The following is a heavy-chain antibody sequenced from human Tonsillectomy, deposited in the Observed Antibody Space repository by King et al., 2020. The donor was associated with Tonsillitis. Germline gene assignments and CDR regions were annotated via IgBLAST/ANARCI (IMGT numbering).Heavy chain of an antibody. Sequence: VQLVESGGGVVHPGRSLRLSCAASGFTFSSYGMHWVRQAPGKGLEWGAVISYDGSNKYYADSVKGRFTISRDNSKNTLYLQMNSLRAEDTAVYYCAKDLVKGYSYGWGAFDIWGQGTMVTVSS. CDR2: ISYDGSNK. J-gene: IGHJ3*02. D-gene: IGHD5-18*01. V-gene: IGHV3-30*18. CDR3: AKDLVKGYSYGWGAFDI. CDR1: GFTFSSYG.